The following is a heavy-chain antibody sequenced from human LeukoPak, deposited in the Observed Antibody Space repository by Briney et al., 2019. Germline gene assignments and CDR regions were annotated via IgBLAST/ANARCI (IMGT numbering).Heavy chain of an antibody. CDR1: GGTFSSYA. V-gene: IGHV1-69*05. J-gene: IGHJ5*02. CDR3: ARDNSVGDVAWWFDP. CDR2: IIPIFGTA. D-gene: IGHD1-26*01. Sequence: SVKVSCKASGGTFSSYAISWVRQAPGQGLEWMGGIIPIFGTANYAQKFQGRITMTRDMSTTTDYMELSSLTYDDTAVYYCARDNSVGDVAWWFDPWGQGTLVTVSS.